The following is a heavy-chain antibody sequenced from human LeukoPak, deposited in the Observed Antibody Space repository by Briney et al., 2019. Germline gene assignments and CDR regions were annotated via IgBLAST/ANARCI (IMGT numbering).Heavy chain of an antibody. Sequence: GESLKISCKGSGYSFTSYWIGWVRQMPGKGLEWMGIIYPGDSDTRYSPSFQGQVTISADKSINTAYLQWSSLKASDTAMYYCARTIWFGELASSAFDIWGQGTMVTVSS. J-gene: IGHJ3*02. D-gene: IGHD3-10*01. V-gene: IGHV5-51*01. CDR2: IYPGDSDT. CDR1: GYSFTSYW. CDR3: ARTIWFGELASSAFDI.